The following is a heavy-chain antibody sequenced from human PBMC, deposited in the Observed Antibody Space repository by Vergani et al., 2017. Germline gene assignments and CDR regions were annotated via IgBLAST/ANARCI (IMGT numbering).Heavy chain of an antibody. CDR1: GFTFSSYC. Sequence: QVQLVESGGGVVQPGGSLRLSCAASGFTFSSYCMHWVRQAPGKGLEWVAFIRYDGSNKYYADSVTGRFTIPRDNYKNTLYLQMNSLRAEDTAVYYCAAGAPGCDYWGQGTLVTVSS. J-gene: IGHJ4*02. D-gene: IGHD1-26*01. CDR3: AAGAPGCDY. CDR2: IRYDGSNK. V-gene: IGHV3-30*02.